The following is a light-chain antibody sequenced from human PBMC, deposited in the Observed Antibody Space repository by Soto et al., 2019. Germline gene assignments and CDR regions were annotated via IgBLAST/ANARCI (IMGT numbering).Light chain of an antibody. V-gene: IGLV2-14*01. CDR1: SSDVGGYNY. Sequence: QSVLTQPASVSGSPGQSITISCTGTSSDVGGYNYVSWYQQHPGTAPKLMIYEVSNRPSGVSNRFFGSKSGNTASLTISGLQAEDEADYYCSSYTISSTSPYVFGTGTKVTVL. CDR2: EVS. J-gene: IGLJ1*01. CDR3: SSYTISSTSPYV.